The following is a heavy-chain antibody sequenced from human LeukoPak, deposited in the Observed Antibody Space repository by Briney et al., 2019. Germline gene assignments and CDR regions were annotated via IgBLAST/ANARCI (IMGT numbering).Heavy chain of an antibody. V-gene: IGHV4-4*07. Sequence: PSETLSLTCTVSGGSISSYYWSWIRQPAGKGLEWIGRIYTSGSTNYNPSLKSRVNMSVDTSKNQFSLKLSSVTAADRAVYYCARDGLPFGSWFDPWGQGTLVTVSS. CDR1: GGSISSYY. CDR3: ARDGLPFGSWFDP. J-gene: IGHJ5*02. CDR2: IYTSGST. D-gene: IGHD3-10*01.